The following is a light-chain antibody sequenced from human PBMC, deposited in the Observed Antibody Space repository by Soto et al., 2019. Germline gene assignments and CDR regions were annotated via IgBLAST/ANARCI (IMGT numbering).Light chain of an antibody. V-gene: IGKV1-5*01. CDR1: QSISQW. CDR2: DAT. CDR3: QQYNSYPWT. J-gene: IGKJ1*01. Sequence: DIQMTQSPSTLSTSVGDRVTISCRASQSISQWLAWYQQRPGKAPKLLIYDATSLEGGVSSRFGGSGSGTELTLTINSLQSDDLATYYCQQYNSYPWTFGQGTKVEIK.